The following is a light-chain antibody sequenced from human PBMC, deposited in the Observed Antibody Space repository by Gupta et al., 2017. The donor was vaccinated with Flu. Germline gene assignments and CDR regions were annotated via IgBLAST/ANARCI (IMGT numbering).Light chain of an antibody. J-gene: IGKJ1*01. CDR1: QSGSSSY. V-gene: IGKV3-20*01. CDR2: GAS. Sequence: RTLSLSPGERATLSCRASQSGSSSYLAWYQQKPVQAPRLLIYGASSRATGIPDRFSGSGSGTDFTLTISRLEPEDFAVYYCQQYCSSPQTFGQGTKVEIK. CDR3: QQYCSSPQT.